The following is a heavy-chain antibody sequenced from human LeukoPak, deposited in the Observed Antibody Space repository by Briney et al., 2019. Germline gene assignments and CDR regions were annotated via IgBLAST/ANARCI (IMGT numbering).Heavy chain of an antibody. CDR1: GVSIRSTSYY. CDR2: IYFSGNT. V-gene: IGHV4-39*07. J-gene: IGHJ6*03. CDR3: ARRAMAYYYYYMDV. D-gene: IGHD5-18*01. Sequence: SETLSLTCTVSGVSIRSTSYYWGWIRQPPGKGLEWIGSIYFSGNTYYNPSLKTRVTISIDTSKNQFSLRLSSVTAADTAVYYCARRAMAYYYYYMDVWGKGTTVTISS.